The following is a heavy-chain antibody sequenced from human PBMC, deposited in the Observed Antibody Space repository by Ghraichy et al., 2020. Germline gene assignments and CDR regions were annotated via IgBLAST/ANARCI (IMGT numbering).Heavy chain of an antibody. J-gene: IGHJ6*02. Sequence: GGSLRLSCAASGFTFSGSAMHWVRQASGKGLEWVGRIRSKANSYATAYAASVKGRFTISRDDSKNTAYLQMNSLKTEDTAVYYCTSHPIVVVPAAPPGTTAIYYGMDVWGQGTTVTVSS. CDR1: GFTFSGSA. CDR2: IRSKANSYAT. D-gene: IGHD2-2*01. CDR3: TSHPIVVVPAAPPGTTAIYYGMDV. V-gene: IGHV3-73*01.